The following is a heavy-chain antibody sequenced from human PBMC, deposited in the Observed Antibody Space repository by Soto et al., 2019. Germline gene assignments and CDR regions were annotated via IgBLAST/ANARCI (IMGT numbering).Heavy chain of an antibody. Sequence: ASVKVSCKASGYTVTNYGITWVRQAPGQGLEWMGWISAYNGDTHYTQRLQGRVTMATDTSKNTLYVQMNSLRVEDTAVYYCAKEGNRVRGPDYWGQGTLVTVSS. D-gene: IGHD3-10*01. CDR2: ISAYNGDT. CDR1: GYTVTNYG. V-gene: IGHV1-18*01. J-gene: IGHJ4*02. CDR3: AKEGNRVRGPDY.